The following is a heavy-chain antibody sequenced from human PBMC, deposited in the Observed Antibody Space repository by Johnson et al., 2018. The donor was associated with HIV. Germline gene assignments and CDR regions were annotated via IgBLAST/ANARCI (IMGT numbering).Heavy chain of an antibody. D-gene: IGHD3-3*01. Sequence: VQLVESGGGLIQPGGSLRLSCAASGFTVSSYDMHWVRQATGKGLEWVAAVGTAGDTFYPGSVKGRFTISRDNAKNLLFLQMNSLTADDTAVYYCGRGGRVVMEDVFGIWGQGTMVTVSS. CDR1: GFTVSSYD. CDR2: VGTAGDT. J-gene: IGHJ3*02. CDR3: GRGGRVVMEDVFGI. V-gene: IGHV3-13*01.